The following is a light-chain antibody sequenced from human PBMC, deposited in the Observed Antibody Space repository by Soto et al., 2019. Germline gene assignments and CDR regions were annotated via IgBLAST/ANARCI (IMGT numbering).Light chain of an antibody. CDR1: QGISND. CDR2: AAS. CDR3: QNYNRAPRT. V-gene: IGKV1-27*01. Sequence: DIPMTQSPSSLSASVGDRVTITCRASQGISNDLAWYQQKPGKVPKLLIYAASTLESGVPSRFIGRGSGTDFALTISSLQPEDVATYYCQNYNRAPRTFGQGTKVEIK. J-gene: IGKJ1*01.